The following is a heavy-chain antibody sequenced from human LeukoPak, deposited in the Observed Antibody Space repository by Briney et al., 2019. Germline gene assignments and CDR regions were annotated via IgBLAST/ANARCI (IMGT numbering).Heavy chain of an antibody. CDR1: GFTFSCYA. CDR3: AKGGIAVDYFDY. Sequence: GGSQRLCCAAAGFTFSCYAMSWLRQAPGKGLGLGPGISGSGGSTYYADSVKGRFTISRDNSKNTLYLQMNSLRAKDRAVYYCAKGGIAVDYFDYWGQGTLVTVSS. D-gene: IGHD6-19*01. CDR2: ISGSGGST. V-gene: IGHV3-23*01. J-gene: IGHJ4*02.